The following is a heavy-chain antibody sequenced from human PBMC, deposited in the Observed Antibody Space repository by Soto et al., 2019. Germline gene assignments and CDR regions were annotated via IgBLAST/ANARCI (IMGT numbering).Heavy chain of an antibody. J-gene: IGHJ6*02. V-gene: IGHV4-61*01. CDR1: GGSVSSGSFY. CDR3: AASAPPATNYYYAMDV. CDR2: FYDSGST. Sequence: PSETLSRTCTVSGGSVSSGSFYWSWIRRPPGKGLEWIGYFYDSGSTNYNPSLRSRVTMSVDTSKNQFSLKLSSVTAADTAVYYCAASAPPATNYYYAMDVWGQGTTVTSP. D-gene: IGHD5-12*01.